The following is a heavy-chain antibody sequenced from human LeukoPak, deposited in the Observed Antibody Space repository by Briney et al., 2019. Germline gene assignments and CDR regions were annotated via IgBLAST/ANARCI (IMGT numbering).Heavy chain of an antibody. CDR1: GFTFSSYG. D-gene: IGHD1-26*01. CDR2: IWYDGSNK. CDR3: AKNLAYSGSRGGFDY. V-gene: IGHV3-33*06. Sequence: GRSLRLSCAASGFTFSSYGMHWVRQAPGKGLEWVAVIWYDGSNKYYADSVKGRFTISRDNSKNTLYLQMNSLRAEDTAVYYCAKNLAYSGSRGGFDYWGQGTLVTVSS. J-gene: IGHJ4*02.